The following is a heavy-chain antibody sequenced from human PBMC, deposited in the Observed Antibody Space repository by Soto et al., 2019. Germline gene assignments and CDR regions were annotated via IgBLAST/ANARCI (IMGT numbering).Heavy chain of an antibody. CDR1: GGRFDTNA. D-gene: IGHD2-15*01. V-gene: IGHV1-69*12. CDR2: IIAIFDKA. CDR3: TREAHGGNFES. Sequence: QVQLVQSGAEVKKPGSSVKVSCKVSGGRFDTNAISWLRQAPGQGLEWMGGIIAIFDKANYAQRVQERVTMTADESTSTAYMELSSLRSDDTAVYFCTREAHGGNFESWGQGTLVTVSS. J-gene: IGHJ4*02.